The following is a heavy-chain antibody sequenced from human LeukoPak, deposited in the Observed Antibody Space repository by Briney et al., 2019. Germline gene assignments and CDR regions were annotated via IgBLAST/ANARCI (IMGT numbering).Heavy chain of an antibody. CDR3: ARLPRVYYYYYYMDV. Sequence: GGSLRLSCAASGFTFSSYSMNWVRQAPGKGLEWVSYISSSSSTIYYADSVKGRFTISRDNAKNSLYLQMNSLRAEDTAVYYCARLPRVYYYYYYMDVWGKGTTVTVSS. CDR2: ISSSSSTI. CDR1: GFTFSSYS. J-gene: IGHJ6*03. V-gene: IGHV3-48*04.